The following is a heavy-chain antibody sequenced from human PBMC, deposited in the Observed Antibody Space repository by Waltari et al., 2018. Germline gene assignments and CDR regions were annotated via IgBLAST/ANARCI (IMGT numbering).Heavy chain of an antibody. CDR3: ARDEVAGTPALYY. J-gene: IGHJ4*02. CDR2: INHSGST. CDR1: GGSFSGYY. D-gene: IGHD6-19*01. Sequence: QVQLQQSGAGLLKPSETLSLTCAVYGGSFSGYYWSWIRQPPGKGLEWIGEINHSGSTNDNPVLQWRGTISVDTSKNQFPLKLSSVTAEDTAVYYCARDEVAGTPALYYWGQGTLVTVSS. V-gene: IGHV4-34*01.